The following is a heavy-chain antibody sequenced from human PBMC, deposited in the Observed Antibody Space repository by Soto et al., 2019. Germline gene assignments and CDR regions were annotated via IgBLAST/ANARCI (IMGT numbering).Heavy chain of an antibody. CDR3: ARRASGTPYFDY. V-gene: IGHV4-61*01. CDR2: IYYSGST. D-gene: IGHD1-1*01. CDR1: GGSVSSGNYY. Sequence: SETLSLTCTVSGGSVSSGNYYWSWIRQPPGKGLEWIGYIYYSGSTNYNPSLKSRVALSVDTSRNQFSLKLTSVTAADTAVYYCARRASGTPYFDYWGQGTLVTVSS. J-gene: IGHJ4*02.